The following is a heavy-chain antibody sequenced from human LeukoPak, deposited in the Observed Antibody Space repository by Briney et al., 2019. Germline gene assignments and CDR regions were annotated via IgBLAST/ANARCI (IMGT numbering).Heavy chain of an antibody. CDR3: ARGEGNSGYNQLDR. CDR2: ISGSSENT. J-gene: IGHJ5*02. Sequence: GGSLRLSCVTSRLTFSSYAMSWVRQAPGKGLKWVSLISGSSENTYYLDSVKGRFTISRDNSKNTLYLQMNSLRVEDTALYYCARGEGNSGYNQLDRWGQGTLVTVS. D-gene: IGHD6-25*01. V-gene: IGHV3-23*01. CDR1: RLTFSSYA.